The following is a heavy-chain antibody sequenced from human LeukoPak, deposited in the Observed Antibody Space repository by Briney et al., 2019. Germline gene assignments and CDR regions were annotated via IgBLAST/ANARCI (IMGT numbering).Heavy chain of an antibody. CDR1: GFTFSSYA. CDR2: ISYDGSNK. CDR3: ARGSTVTTLLGAFDI. J-gene: IGHJ3*02. D-gene: IGHD4-17*01. Sequence: PGGSLRLSCAASGFTFSSYAMHWVRQAPGKGLEWVAVISYDGSNKYYADSVKGRFTISRDNSKNTLYLQMNSLRAEDTAVYYCARGSTVTTLLGAFDIWGQETMVTVSS. V-gene: IGHV3-30-3*01.